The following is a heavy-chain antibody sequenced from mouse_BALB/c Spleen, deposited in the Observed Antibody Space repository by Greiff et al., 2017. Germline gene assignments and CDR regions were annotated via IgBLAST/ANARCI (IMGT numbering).Heavy chain of an antibody. CDR1: GYTFTSYW. V-gene: IGHV1-87*01. CDR3: ARGELPGSFDY. J-gene: IGHJ2*01. D-gene: IGHD1-1*01. Sequence: QVQLQQSGAELSRPGASVKLSCKASGYTFTSYWMQWVKQRPGQGLEWIGAIYPGDGDTRYTQKFKGKATLTADKSSSTAYMQLSSLASEDSAVYYCARGELPGSFDYWGQGTTLTVSS. CDR2: IYPGDGDT.